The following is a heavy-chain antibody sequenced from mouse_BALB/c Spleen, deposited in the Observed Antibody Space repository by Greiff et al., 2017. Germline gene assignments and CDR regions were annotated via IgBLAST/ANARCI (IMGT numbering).Heavy chain of an antibody. CDR2: ILPGSGST. V-gene: IGHV1-9*01. CDR1: GYTFSSYW. J-gene: IGHJ4*01. D-gene: IGHD4-1*01. CDR3: ARGGNWDYAMDY. Sequence: VQLQQSGAELMKPGASVKISCKATGYTFSSYWIEWVKQRPGHGLEWIGEILPGSGSTNYNEKFKGKATFTADTSSNTAYMQLSSLTSEDSAVYYCARGGNWDYAMDYWGQGTSVTVSS.